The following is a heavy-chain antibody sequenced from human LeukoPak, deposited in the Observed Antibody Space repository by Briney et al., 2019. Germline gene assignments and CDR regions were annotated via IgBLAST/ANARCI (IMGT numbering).Heavy chain of an antibody. J-gene: IGHJ4*02. CDR3: ARDPVLEWLYLYYFDY. CDR1: GGTFTSYA. CDR2: IIPIFGTA. D-gene: IGHD3-3*01. Sequence: ASVKVSCKASGGTFTSYAITWVRQAPGQGLEWMGGIIPIFGTANYAQKFQGRVTITADESTSTAYMELSSLRSEDTAVYYCARDPVLEWLYLYYFDYWGQGTLVTVSS. V-gene: IGHV1-69*13.